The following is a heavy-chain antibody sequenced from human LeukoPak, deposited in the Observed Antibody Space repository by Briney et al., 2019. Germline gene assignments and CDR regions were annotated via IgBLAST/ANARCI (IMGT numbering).Heavy chain of an antibody. V-gene: IGHV4-4*02. CDR3: ARQITMVRGVITINWFDP. CDR1: GGSISSSNW. Sequence: PSETLSLTCAVSGGSISSSNWWSWVRQPPGKGLEWIGEIYHSGSTNYNPSLKSRVTISVDTSKNQFSLKLSSVTAADTAVYYCARQITMVRGVITINWFDPWGQGTLVTVSS. D-gene: IGHD3-10*01. J-gene: IGHJ5*02. CDR2: IYHSGST.